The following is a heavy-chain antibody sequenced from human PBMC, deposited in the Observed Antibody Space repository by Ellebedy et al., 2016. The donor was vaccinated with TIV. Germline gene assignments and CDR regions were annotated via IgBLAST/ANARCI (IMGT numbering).Heavy chain of an antibody. D-gene: IGHD5-24*01. V-gene: IGHV1-69*04. CDR1: GYTFTSYY. CDR2: IIPILGIA. J-gene: IGHJ4*02. Sequence: AASVKVSCKASGYTFTSYYMHWVRQAPGQGLEWMGRIIPILGIANYAQKFQGRVTITADKSTSTAYMELSSLRSEDTAVYYCARDSGRDGYNRASVDWGQGTLVTVSS. CDR3: ARDSGRDGYNRASVD.